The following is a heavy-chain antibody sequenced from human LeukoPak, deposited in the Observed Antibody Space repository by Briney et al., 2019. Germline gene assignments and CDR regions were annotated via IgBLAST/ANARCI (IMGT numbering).Heavy chain of an antibody. J-gene: IGHJ4*02. D-gene: IGHD4-17*01. CDR1: GVTVSTNY. Sequence: PGGSLRLSCAVSGVTVSTNYMSWVRQAPGKGLEWVSLIYSGGNTYYADSVKGRFTISRDNSKNTLYLQMNSLRVEDTAVYYCARASGDYGQLDYWGRGTLVTVPS. CDR2: IYSGGNT. V-gene: IGHV3-53*01. CDR3: ARASGDYGQLDY.